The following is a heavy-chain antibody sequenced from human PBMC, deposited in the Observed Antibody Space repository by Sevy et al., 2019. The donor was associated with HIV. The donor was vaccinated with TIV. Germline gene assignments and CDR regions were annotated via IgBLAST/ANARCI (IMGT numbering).Heavy chain of an antibody. CDR1: GGSFSGYY. CDR2: INHSGST. D-gene: IGHD6-19*01. V-gene: IGHV4-34*01. CDR3: ARYRVAGNFDY. Sequence: SESLSLTCAVYGGSFSGYYWNWIRQPPGKGLEWIGEINHSGSTNYNPSLKSRVTISVDTSKNQFSLKLSSVTAADTAVYYCARYRVAGNFDYWGQGTLVTVSS. J-gene: IGHJ4*02.